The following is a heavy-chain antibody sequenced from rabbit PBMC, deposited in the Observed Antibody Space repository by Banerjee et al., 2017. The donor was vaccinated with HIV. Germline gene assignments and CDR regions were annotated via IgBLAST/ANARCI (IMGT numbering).Heavy chain of an antibody. D-gene: IGHD6-1*01. Sequence: QEQLVESGGGLVQPGASLTLTCTASGFSFNSNYYMCWVRQAPGKGLEWIACIETSSGSAYYASWAKGRFTISKTSSTTVTLQMTSLTAADTATYFCARADYAIYNYAFDLWGPGTLVTVS. CDR3: ARADYAIYNYAFDL. CDR1: GFSFNSNYY. CDR2: IETSSGSA. V-gene: IGHV1S45*01. J-gene: IGHJ4*01.